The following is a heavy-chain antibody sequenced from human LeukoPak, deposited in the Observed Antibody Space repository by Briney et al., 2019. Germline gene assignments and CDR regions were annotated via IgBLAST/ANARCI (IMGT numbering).Heavy chain of an antibody. J-gene: IGHJ4*02. Sequence: PGGSLRLSCAASGFTFSSYGMHWVRQAPGKGLEWVAFIRYDGSNKYYADSVKGRFTISRDNSKNTLYLQMNSLRAEDTAVYYCAKVSRFLEWLSRFDYWGQGTLVTVSS. CDR1: GFTFSSYG. CDR3: AKVSRFLEWLSRFDY. D-gene: IGHD3-3*01. CDR2: IRYDGSNK. V-gene: IGHV3-30*02.